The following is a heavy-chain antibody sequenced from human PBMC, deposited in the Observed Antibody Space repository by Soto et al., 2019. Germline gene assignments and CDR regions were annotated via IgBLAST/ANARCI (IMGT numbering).Heavy chain of an antibody. Sequence: GASVKVSCKASGYTFTSYYVNWVRQAPGQGLEWMGIINPSSGNTEYAQKFQGRVTMTRDTSTSTVYMELSSLRSEDTAVYYCARDGSYNNSQEGFDSWGQGTLVTVSS. D-gene: IGHD1-20*01. J-gene: IGHJ4*02. CDR2: INPSSGNT. CDR3: ARDGSYNNSQEGFDS. CDR1: GYTFTSYY. V-gene: IGHV1-46*03.